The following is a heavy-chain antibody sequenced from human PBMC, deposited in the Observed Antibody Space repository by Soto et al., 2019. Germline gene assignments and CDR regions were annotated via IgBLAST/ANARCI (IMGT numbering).Heavy chain of an antibody. CDR2: ISSSSSYI. J-gene: IGHJ6*02. D-gene: IGHD4-17*01. CDR3: ASLKTTVTTLHYYYGMDV. V-gene: IGHV3-21*01. Sequence: XVSLRLSCAASGFTFSSYSMNWVRQAPGKGLEWVSSISSSSSYIYYADSVKGRFTISRDNAKNSLYLQMNSLRAEDTAVYYCASLKTTVTTLHYYYGMDVWGQGTTVTVSS. CDR1: GFTFSSYS.